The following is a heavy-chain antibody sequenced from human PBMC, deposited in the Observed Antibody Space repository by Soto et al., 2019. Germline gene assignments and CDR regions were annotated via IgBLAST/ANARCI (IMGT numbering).Heavy chain of an antibody. CDR3: ARVEGGPPDAFDI. CDR1: GGSVGSGSYY. D-gene: IGHD2-15*01. Sequence: SETLSLTCTVSGGSVGSGSYYWSWIRQPPGKGLEWIGYIYYSGSTNYNPSLKSRVTISVDTSKNQFSLKLSSVTAADTAVYYCARVEGGPPDAFDIWGQGTMVTVSS. V-gene: IGHV4-61*01. CDR2: IYYSGST. J-gene: IGHJ3*02.